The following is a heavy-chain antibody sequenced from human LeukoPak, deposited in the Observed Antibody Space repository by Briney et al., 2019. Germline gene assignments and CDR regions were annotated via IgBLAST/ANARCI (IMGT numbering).Heavy chain of an antibody. CDR3: AKGIAVAGGWNYGMDV. D-gene: IGHD6-19*01. CDR1: GFTFSSYA. Sequence: GGSLRLSCAASGFTFSSYAMSWVHQALGKGLEWVAAISGSGGNTYDADSVKGRFTISRDNSKNTLYLQMNSLRGEDTAVYYCAKGIAVAGGWNYGMDVWGQGTTVTVSS. CDR2: ISGSGGNT. V-gene: IGHV3-23*01. J-gene: IGHJ6*02.